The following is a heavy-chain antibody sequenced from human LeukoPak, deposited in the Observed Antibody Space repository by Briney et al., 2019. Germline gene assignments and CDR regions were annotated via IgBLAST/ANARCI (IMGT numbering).Heavy chain of an antibody. CDR1: GGSISSSSYF. J-gene: IGHJ4*02. D-gene: IGHD3-3*01. Sequence: SETLSLTCTVSGGSISSSSYFWGWIRQPPGKGLEWIGTLYFGGSTYYNPSLKSRVTISVDTSKNQFSLKLSSVTAADTAVYYCARLGFYYDFWSGYPSSFDYWGQGALVTVSS. CDR2: LYFGGST. V-gene: IGHV4-39*01. CDR3: ARLGFYYDFWSGYPSSFDY.